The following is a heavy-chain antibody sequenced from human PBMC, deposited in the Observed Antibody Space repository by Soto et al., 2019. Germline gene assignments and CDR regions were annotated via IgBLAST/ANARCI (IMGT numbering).Heavy chain of an antibody. CDR3: ELALGCSSTSCYTAYYYGMDV. D-gene: IGHD2-2*02. J-gene: IGHJ6*02. Sequence: ASVKVSCKDYGYVFTRYGISWARQAPGQGLEWMGWISAYNGTTNYAQKLQGRVTMTTDTSTSTAYMELRSLRSDDTAVYYCELALGCSSTSCYTAYYYGMDVWGQGTTVTVSS. V-gene: IGHV1-18*04. CDR1: GYVFTRYG. CDR2: ISAYNGTT.